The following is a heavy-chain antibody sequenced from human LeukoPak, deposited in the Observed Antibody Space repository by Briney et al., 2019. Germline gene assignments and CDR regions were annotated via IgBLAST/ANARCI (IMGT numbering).Heavy chain of an antibody. CDR1: GYTFTGYY. V-gene: IGHV1-2*02. CDR3: ASIVVVTARYAFDI. CDR2: INPNSGDT. J-gene: IGHJ3*02. Sequence: ASVKVSCKASGYTFTGYYMHWVRQAPGQGLEWMGWINPNSGDTNYAQKFQGRVTMTRDTSISTAYMELSRLRSDDTAMYYCASIVVVTARYAFDIWGQGTMVTVSS. D-gene: IGHD2-21*02.